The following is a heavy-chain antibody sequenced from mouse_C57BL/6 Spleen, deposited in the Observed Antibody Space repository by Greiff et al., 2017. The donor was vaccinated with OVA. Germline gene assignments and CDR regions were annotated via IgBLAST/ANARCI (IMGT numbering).Heavy chain of an antibody. CDR3: ARDRSKGYAMDY. CDR1: GFTFSSYA. Sequence: DVMLVESGGGLVKPGGSLKLSCAASGFTFSSYAMSWVRQTPEKRLEWVATISDGGSYTYYPDNVKGRFTISRDNAKNNLYLQMSHLKSEDTAMYYCARDRSKGYAMDYWGQGTSVTVSS. J-gene: IGHJ4*01. D-gene: IGHD1-3*01. CDR2: ISDGGSYT. V-gene: IGHV5-4*01.